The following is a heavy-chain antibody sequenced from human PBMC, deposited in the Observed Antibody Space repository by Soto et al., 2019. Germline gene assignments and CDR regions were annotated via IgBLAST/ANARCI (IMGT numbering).Heavy chain of an antibody. J-gene: IGHJ4*02. D-gene: IGHD3-9*01. CDR3: ARQPGYYDILTGYSTYYFDY. Sequence: SETLSLTCTVSGGSISSYYWSWIRQPPGKGLEWIGYIYYSGTTNYNPSLKSRVTISIDRSKNQFSLKLSSVTAADTAVYYCARQPGYYDILTGYSTYYFDYWGQGTPVTVSS. CDR2: IYYSGTT. V-gene: IGHV4-59*01. CDR1: GGSISSYY.